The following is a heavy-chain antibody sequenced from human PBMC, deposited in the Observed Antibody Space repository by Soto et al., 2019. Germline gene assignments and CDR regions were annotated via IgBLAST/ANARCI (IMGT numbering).Heavy chain of an antibody. CDR3: VREGRGSFDF. D-gene: IGHD5-12*01. J-gene: IGHJ3*01. Sequence: PGESLKISCAASGFIFTNYAMNWVRQAPGKGLEWVSVIGGRGNSAYYADSVQGRSTISRDNSKNTLSLQMSSLTADDTAIYYCVREGRGSFDFWGRGTMVTVSS. V-gene: IGHV3-23*01. CDR1: GFIFTNYA. CDR2: IGGRGNSA.